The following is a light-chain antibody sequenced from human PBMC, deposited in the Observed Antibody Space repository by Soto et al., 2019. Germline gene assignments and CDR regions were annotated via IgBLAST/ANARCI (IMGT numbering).Light chain of an antibody. Sequence: QSVLTQPASVSGSPGQSITISCTGTRSDVGGYNFVSWYQQYPGKAPKLIILDVSTRPSGVSDRFSGSKSGNTASLTISGLQAEDEADYYCSSYTTSSTPVVFGGGTQLTVL. J-gene: IGLJ2*01. V-gene: IGLV2-14*01. CDR1: RSDVGGYNF. CDR2: DVS. CDR3: SSYTTSSTPVV.